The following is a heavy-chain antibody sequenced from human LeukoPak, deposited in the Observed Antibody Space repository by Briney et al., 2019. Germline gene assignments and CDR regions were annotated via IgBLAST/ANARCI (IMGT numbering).Heavy chain of an antibody. D-gene: IGHD3-22*01. CDR3: ARERSYYYDSSGYCDY. J-gene: IGHJ4*02. CDR2: IKQDGGEK. V-gene: IGHV3-7*01. CDR1: GFSLSSYW. Sequence: GGSLRLSCAASGFSLSSYWMTWVRQAPGKGLELVANIKQDGGEKNYVDSVKGRFTISRDNAKNSLYLQMNSLRAEDTAVYYCARERSYYYDSSGYCDYWGQGTLVTVSS.